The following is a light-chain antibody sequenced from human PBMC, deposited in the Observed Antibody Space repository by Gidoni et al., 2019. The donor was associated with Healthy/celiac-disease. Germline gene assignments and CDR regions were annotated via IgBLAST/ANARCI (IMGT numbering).Light chain of an antibody. J-gene: IGKJ2*01. V-gene: IGKV1-39*01. CDR3: QQSYSTLRYT. CDR2: AAS. CDR1: QSITSY. Sequence: DLQMTQSPSSLSASVGDRVTITCRASQSITSYLNWYQQKPGKAPKLLIYAASSLQSGVPSRFSGSGSGTEFTLTISSLQPEDFATDYCQQSYSTLRYTFXXXTKLEIK.